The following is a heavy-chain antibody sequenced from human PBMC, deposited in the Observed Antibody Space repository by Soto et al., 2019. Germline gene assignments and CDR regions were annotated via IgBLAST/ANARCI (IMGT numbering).Heavy chain of an antibody. J-gene: IGHJ6*03. CDR1: GYTFTDCG. Sequence: GASVKVSCKASGYTFTDCGITWVRQAPGQGLEWMGWISTYNGNTNYAQKLQDRVTMTTDTSTSTAYMELGSLRSDDTAVYYCARIPVAGRYYSYYMDVWGKGTTVTAP. CDR3: ARIPVAGRYYSYYMDV. V-gene: IGHV1-18*01. D-gene: IGHD6-19*01. CDR2: ISTYNGNT.